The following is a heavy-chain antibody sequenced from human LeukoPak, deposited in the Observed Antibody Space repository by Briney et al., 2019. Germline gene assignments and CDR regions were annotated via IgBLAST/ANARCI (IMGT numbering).Heavy chain of an antibody. Sequence: PGGALRLSCAASGFTFDDYAMHWVPQAPGKGLEGVSGISWNSGSIGYADSVKGRFTISRDNAKNSLYLQMNSLRAEDTALYYCAKGGRGSGSYPYYYYYMDVWGKGTTVTISS. D-gene: IGHD3-10*01. CDR1: GFTFDDYA. CDR3: AKGGRGSGSYPYYYYYMDV. CDR2: ISWNSGSI. V-gene: IGHV3-9*01. J-gene: IGHJ6*03.